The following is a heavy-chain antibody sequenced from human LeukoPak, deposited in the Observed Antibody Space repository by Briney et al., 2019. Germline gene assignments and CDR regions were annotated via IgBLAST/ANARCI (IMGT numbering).Heavy chain of an antibody. V-gene: IGHV3-49*03. CDR2: IRRKIYGETT. J-gene: IGHJ2*01. CDR3: TTGPNWHFDL. Sequence: GGSLRLSCSSSGFTFGDYAMSWFRQAPGKGLEWVTFIRRKIYGETTEYAASVKGRFAISRDDSNSIAYLQMNSLKTEDTGVYYRTTGPNWHFDLWGRGTLVTVSS. CDR1: GFTFGDYA.